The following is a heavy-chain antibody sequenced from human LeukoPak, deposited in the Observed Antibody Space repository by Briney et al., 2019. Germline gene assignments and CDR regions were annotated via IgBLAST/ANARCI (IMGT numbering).Heavy chain of an antibody. D-gene: IGHD6-19*01. V-gene: IGHV3-48*03. CDR1: GFTLSSYE. Sequence: GRTLRLSCAASGFTLSSYEMLWVRQAPGKGLECVSYNSSSGSTIYYADPVKGRYTISRDNAKNSLYLQMNSLRAEDTAVYYCAPQGPSSGWYAYFDYWGQGTLVTVSS. CDR3: APQGPSSGWYAYFDY. J-gene: IGHJ4*02. CDR2: NSSSGSTI.